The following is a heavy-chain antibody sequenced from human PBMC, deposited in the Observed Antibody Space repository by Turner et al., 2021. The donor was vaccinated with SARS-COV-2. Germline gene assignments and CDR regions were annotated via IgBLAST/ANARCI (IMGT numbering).Heavy chain of an antibody. CDR2: ISSSGSTI. CDR1: GFTFSSYE. V-gene: IGHV3-48*03. Sequence: QLGESGGGLVQPGGSRNLSCAASGFTFSSYEMNWVRQAPGKGLEWVSYISSSGSTIYYADSVKGRFTISRDNAKNSLYLQMNSLRAEDTAIYYCARAASFLNWFDPWGQGTLVTVSS. J-gene: IGHJ5*02. CDR3: ARAASFLNWFDP.